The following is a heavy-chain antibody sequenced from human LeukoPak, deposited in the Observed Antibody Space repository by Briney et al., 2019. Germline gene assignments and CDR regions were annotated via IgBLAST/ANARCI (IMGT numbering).Heavy chain of an antibody. V-gene: IGHV3-15*01. Sequence: PGGSLRLSCAASGFTFSNAWMSWVRQAPGKGLEWVGRIKSKTDGGTTDYAVPVKGRFTISRDDSKNTLYLQMNSLKTEDTAVYYCTTAEGSGSYYDYYYYYMDVWGKGTTVTVSS. J-gene: IGHJ6*03. CDR2: IKSKTDGGTT. CDR3: TTAEGSGSYYDYYYYYMDV. D-gene: IGHD3-10*01. CDR1: GFTFSNAW.